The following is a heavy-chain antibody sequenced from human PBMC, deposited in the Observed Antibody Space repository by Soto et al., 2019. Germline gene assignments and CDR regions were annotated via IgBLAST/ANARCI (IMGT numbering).Heavy chain of an antibody. CDR3: AKDPLWGQWLEYGYLDQ. CDR2: ISNTGLTT. D-gene: IGHD6-19*01. CDR1: GLTFSSYA. J-gene: IGHJ5*02. Sequence: GGSLRLSCAASGLTFSSYAMSWVRQAPGRGLEWVAVISNTGLTTHYADSVKGRFTISRDNYKRTVYLQMNSLRVDDTAVYFCAKDPLWGQWLEYGYLDQWGQGTLVTVSS. V-gene: IGHV3-23*01.